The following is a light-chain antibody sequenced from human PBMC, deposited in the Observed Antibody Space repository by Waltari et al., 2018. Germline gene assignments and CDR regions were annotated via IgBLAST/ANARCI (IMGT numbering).Light chain of an antibody. CDR2: DTS. Sequence: DIQVTQSPSSLSASVGHRVTITCQASQDISNYLNWYQQKPGKAPKLLIYDTSHLQTGVPSRFSGTGGGTDFTFTISSLQPEDIATYYCQQYENFPVTFGQGTRLEIK. CDR3: QQYENFPVT. CDR1: QDISNY. J-gene: IGKJ5*01. V-gene: IGKV1-33*01.